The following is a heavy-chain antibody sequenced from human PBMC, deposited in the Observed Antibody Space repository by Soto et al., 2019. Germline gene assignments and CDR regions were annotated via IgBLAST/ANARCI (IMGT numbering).Heavy chain of an antibody. CDR1: GFTFSDYY. Sequence: QVQLVESGGGLVKPGGSLRLSCATSGFTFSDYYMSWIRQAPGKGLEWVSYIGTRGNTKYYADSVRGRFTISRDNAKNSLYLHMNSMRADDTAVYYCARDGTAYYCEYYDYWGQGIPVTVSS. J-gene: IGHJ4*02. V-gene: IGHV3-11*01. CDR3: ARDGTAYYCEYYDY. CDR2: IGTRGNTK. D-gene: IGHD4-17*01.